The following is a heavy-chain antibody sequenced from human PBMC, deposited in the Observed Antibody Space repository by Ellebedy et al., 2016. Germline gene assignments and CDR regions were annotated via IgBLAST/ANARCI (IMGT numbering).Heavy chain of an antibody. CDR1: GYTFTAYA. J-gene: IGHJ4*02. Sequence: ASVNVSCKASGYTFTAYAMNWVRQAPGQGLEWMGWINTNTGNPTYAQDFTGRFVFSLDTSVSTAYLQISSLKAEDTAIYYCARFGEGYKYWGQGTLVTVSS. CDR2: INTNTGNP. V-gene: IGHV7-4-1*02. CDR3: ARFGEGYKY. D-gene: IGHD3-16*01.